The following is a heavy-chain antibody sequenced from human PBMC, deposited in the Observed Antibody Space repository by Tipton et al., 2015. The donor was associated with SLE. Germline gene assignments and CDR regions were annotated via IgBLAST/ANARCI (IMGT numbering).Heavy chain of an antibody. CDR1: DDSISGYY. Sequence: LRLSCTVSDDSISGYYWSWIRQPPGKGLEWIGYIGHSGSTNYNPSLNSRSTMSIDTYKNQFSLKLTSVTAADTAVYYCARQLGWGDPFAFDYWGQGTLVTVSP. CDR2: IGHSGST. J-gene: IGHJ4*02. D-gene: IGHD2-21*02. V-gene: IGHV4-59*08. CDR3: ARQLGWGDPFAFDY.